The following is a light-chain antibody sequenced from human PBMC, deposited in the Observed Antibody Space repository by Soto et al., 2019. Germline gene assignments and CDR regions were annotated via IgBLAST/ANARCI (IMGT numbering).Light chain of an antibody. J-gene: IGKJ1*01. Sequence: DIQMTQSPSYVSASVGDRVTITCRSIQVIKNWLAWYQQKPGKAPKLLINAASSLERGVPSRFSGGGSGTDFTLNISSLQPDDFATYYCQQNYRATPWTFGQGTKVDIK. CDR1: QVIKNW. CDR3: QQNYRATPWT. V-gene: IGKV1-12*01. CDR2: AAS.